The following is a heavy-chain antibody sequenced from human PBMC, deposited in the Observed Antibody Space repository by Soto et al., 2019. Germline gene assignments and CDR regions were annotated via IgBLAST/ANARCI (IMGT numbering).Heavy chain of an antibody. CDR3: ARGPRGHNWFDP. CDR2: INHSGST. CDR1: GGSFSGYY. Sequence: QVQLQQWGAGLLKPSETLSLTCAVYGGSFSGYYWSWIRQPPGKGLEWIGEINHSGSTNYNPSLKSRVTISVDTSKNQFSLKLSSVTAADTAVYYCARGPRGHNWFDPWGQGTLVTVSS. D-gene: IGHD3-10*01. J-gene: IGHJ5*02. V-gene: IGHV4-34*01.